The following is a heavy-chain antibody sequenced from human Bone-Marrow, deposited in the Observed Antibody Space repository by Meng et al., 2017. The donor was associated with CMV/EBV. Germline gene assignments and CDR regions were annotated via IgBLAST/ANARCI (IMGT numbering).Heavy chain of an antibody. V-gene: IGHV1-8*03. CDR3: ARGLPAGTTIRLDY. CDR2: MSPNSGNA. Sequence: ASGYTFTTYDINLVRQAPGQGLEWVGWMSPNSGNADFAEKFQGRVSITRNISIRTAYIELRSLTSDDTAVYYCARGLPAGTTIRLDYWGQGTLVTVSS. CDR1: GYTFTTYD. J-gene: IGHJ4*02. D-gene: IGHD1-14*01.